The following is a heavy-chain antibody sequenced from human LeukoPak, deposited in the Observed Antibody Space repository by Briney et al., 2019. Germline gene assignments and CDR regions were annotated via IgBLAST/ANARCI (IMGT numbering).Heavy chain of an antibody. CDR3: ANEQGGYYDSSGYLPPHY. CDR1: GFTFSSYA. J-gene: IGHJ4*02. CDR2: ISYDGSNK. V-gene: IGHV3-30-3*02. Sequence: PGRSLRLSCAASGFTFSSYAMHWVRQAPGKGLEWVAVISYDGSNKYYADSVKGRFTISRDNSKNTLYLQMNSLRAEDTAVHYCANEQGGYYDSSGYLPPHYWGQGTLVTVSS. D-gene: IGHD3-22*01.